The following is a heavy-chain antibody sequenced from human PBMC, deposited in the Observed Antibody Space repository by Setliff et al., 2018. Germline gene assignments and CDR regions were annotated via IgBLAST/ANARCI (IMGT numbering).Heavy chain of an antibody. J-gene: IGHJ6*03. CDR3: ALEYSNSSPTVYYYMDV. D-gene: IGHD6-6*01. Sequence: SVKVSCKASGGTFNSFSITWVRQAPGQGLEWMGRIIPLFETTNYVEKFQGRVTITADKSTSTAYMELSRLTSGDTAVYYCALEYSNSSPTVYYYMDVWGKGTTVTVS. CDR1: GGTFNSFS. CDR2: IIPLFETT. V-gene: IGHV1-69*06.